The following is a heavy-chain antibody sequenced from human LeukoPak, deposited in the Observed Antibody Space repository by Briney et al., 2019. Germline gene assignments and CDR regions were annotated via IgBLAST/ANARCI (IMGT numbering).Heavy chain of an antibody. J-gene: IGHJ6*03. D-gene: IGHD3-22*01. CDR3: ARDRYYDSSGHYYGYYYMDV. V-gene: IGHV4-34*01. CDR1: GGSFSGYY. CDR2: INHSGST. Sequence: SETLSLTCAVYGGSFSGYYWSWIRQPPGKGLEWIGEINHSGSTNYNPSLKSRVTISVDTSKNQFSLKLSSVTAADTAVYYCARDRYYDSSGHYYGYYYMDVWGKGTTVTISS.